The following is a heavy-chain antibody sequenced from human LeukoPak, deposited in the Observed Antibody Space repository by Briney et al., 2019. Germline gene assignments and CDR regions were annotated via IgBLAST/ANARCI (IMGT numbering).Heavy chain of an antibody. CDR1: GFTFSNYG. CDR3: AKDVPAAYFDY. CDR2: VRYDESTK. J-gene: IGHJ4*02. V-gene: IGHV3-30*02. D-gene: IGHD2-2*01. Sequence: PGGSLRLSCAASGFTFSNYGVHWVRQAPGKGLEWVAFVRYDESTKFYADSVKGRFTIFRDNSKTTLYLQMNSLRAEDTAVYYCAKDVPAAYFDYWGQGTLVTVSS.